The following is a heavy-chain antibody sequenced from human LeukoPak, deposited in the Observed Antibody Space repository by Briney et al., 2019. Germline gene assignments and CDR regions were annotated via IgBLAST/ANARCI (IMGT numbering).Heavy chain of an antibody. CDR1: GGSISSYY. Sequence: SETLSLTYTVSGGSISSYYWSWIRQPPGKGLEWIGYIYYTGSTNYNPSLKSRVTISVDTSKNQFSLKLSSVTAADTAVYYCARRYCSSTSCYLDYWGQGTLVTVSS. CDR2: IYYTGST. J-gene: IGHJ4*02. V-gene: IGHV4-59*01. CDR3: ARRYCSSTSCYLDY. D-gene: IGHD2-2*01.